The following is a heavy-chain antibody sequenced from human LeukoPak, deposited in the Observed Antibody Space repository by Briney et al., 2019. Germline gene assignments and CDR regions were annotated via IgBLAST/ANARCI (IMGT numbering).Heavy chain of an antibody. V-gene: IGHV3-23*01. CDR3: ARRGGSSWSSFDF. CDR2: ISGFGGST. Sequence: GGSLRLSCAASGFNFQHYAMNWVRQAPGKGPEWVSGISGFGGSTYYAPSVKDRFAISWDNSGNALFLRLTNLRVEDSALYYCARRGGSSWSSFDFWGQGTWVGVSS. D-gene: IGHD6-13*01. CDR1: GFNFQHYA. J-gene: IGHJ4*02.